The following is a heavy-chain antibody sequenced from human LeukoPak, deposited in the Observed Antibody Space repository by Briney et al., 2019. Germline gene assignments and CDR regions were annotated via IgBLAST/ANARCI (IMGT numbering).Heavy chain of an antibody. V-gene: IGHV3-48*01. CDR2: ISSSSSTI. CDR1: GFTFSSYS. CDR3: ARDYDFWSGYSFDP. J-gene: IGHJ5*02. D-gene: IGHD3-3*01. Sequence: GGSLRLSCAASGFTFSSYSMNWVCQAPGKGLEWVSYISSSSSTIYYADSVKGRFTISRDNAKNSLYLQMNSLRAEDTAVYYCARDYDFWSGYSFDPWGQGTLVTVSS.